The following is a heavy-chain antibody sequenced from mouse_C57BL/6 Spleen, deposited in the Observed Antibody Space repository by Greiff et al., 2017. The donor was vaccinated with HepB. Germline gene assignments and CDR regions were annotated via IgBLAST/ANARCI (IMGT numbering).Heavy chain of an antibody. CDR1: GYTFTSYW. D-gene: IGHD1-1*01. CDR3: ARSGTTVVPYFDY. J-gene: IGHJ2*01. Sequence: QVQLQQPGTELVKPGASVKLSCKASGYTFTSYWMHWVKQRPGQGLEWIGNINPSNGGTNYNEKFKSKATLTVDKSSSTAYMQLSSLTSEYSAVYYCARSGTTVVPYFDYWGQGTTLTVSS. CDR2: INPSNGGT. V-gene: IGHV1-53*01.